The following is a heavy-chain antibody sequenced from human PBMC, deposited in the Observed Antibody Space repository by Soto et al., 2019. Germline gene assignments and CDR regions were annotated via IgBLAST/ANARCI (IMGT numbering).Heavy chain of an antibody. J-gene: IGHJ5*02. CDR1: GLTFSDYY. CDR2: ISSSGSTI. CDR3: ARRVVPAASWFDP. Sequence: GGSLRLSCAASGLTFSDYYMSWIRQAPGKGLEWVSYISSSGSTIYYADSVKGRFTIPRDNAKNSLYLQMNSLRAEDTAVYYCARRVVPAASWFDPWGQGTLVTVSS. V-gene: IGHV3-11*01. D-gene: IGHD2-2*01.